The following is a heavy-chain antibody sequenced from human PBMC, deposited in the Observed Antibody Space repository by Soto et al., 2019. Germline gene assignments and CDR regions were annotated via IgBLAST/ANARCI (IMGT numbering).Heavy chain of an antibody. CDR3: TTQAYCGGDCYPDYYGMDV. CDR2: IKSKTDGGTT. J-gene: IGHJ6*02. Sequence: GGSLRLSCAASGFTFSNAWMSWVRQAPGKGLEWVGRIKSKTDGGTTDYAAPVKGRFTISRDDSKNTLYLQMNSLKTEDTAVYYCTTQAYCGGDCYPDYYGMDVWGQGTTVTVSS. V-gene: IGHV3-15*01. D-gene: IGHD2-21*02. CDR1: GFTFSNAW.